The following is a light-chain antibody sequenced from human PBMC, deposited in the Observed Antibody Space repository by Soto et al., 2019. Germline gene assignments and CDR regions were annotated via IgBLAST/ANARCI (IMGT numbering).Light chain of an antibody. CDR2: EVT. CDR3: TSYTTTSTYV. V-gene: IGLV2-14*01. Sequence: QSVLTQPASVSGSPGQSITISCTGTSSDVGGYDYVSWYQQYPGKAPKFMIYEVTNRPSGVSHRFSGSKSGNTASLTISGLQAEDEAHYYCTSYTTTSTYVFGTGTKVTVL. CDR1: SSDVGGYDY. J-gene: IGLJ1*01.